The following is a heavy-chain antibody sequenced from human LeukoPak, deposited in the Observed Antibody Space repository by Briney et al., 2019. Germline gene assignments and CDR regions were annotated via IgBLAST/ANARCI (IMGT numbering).Heavy chain of an antibody. Sequence: SETLTLTCTVSGGSISSGGYYWSWIRQHPGKGLEWIGYIHYSGSTYYNPSLKSRVTISVDTSKNQFSLKLRYVTAADTAVYYCARTYMTSARFDPWGQGTLVTVSS. CDR1: GGSISSGGYY. V-gene: IGHV4-31*03. D-gene: IGHD2-21*02. J-gene: IGHJ5*02. CDR2: IHYSGST. CDR3: ARTYMTSARFDP.